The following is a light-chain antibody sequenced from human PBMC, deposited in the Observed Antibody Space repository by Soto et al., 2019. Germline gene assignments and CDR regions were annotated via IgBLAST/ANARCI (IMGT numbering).Light chain of an antibody. CDR1: SSDVGGYND. V-gene: IGLV2-8*01. CDR3: SSFAGRTPYV. Sequence: QSVLTQPPSASGSPGQSVTISCTGTSSDVGGYNDVSWYQQHPGKAPKPIIYEVSKRPSGVPDRFSGSKSGNTASLTVSGLQAEDEADYYCSSFAGRTPYVFGTGTKVTVL. J-gene: IGLJ1*01. CDR2: EVS.